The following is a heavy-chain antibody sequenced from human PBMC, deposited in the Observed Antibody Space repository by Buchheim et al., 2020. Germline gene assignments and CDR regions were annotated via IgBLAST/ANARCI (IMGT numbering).Heavy chain of an antibody. CDR1: DGSISSSDYY. CDR2: IYNSGRN. CDR3: ARGFFYHSTDDF. D-gene: IGHD2-8*02. J-gene: IGHJ4*02. Sequence: QLLLQESGPGLVKPSETLSLTCSVSDGSISSSDYYWGWIRQPPGKGLEWIGSIYNSGRNHYHLSLESRVSISVDTSKNQVSLKLTSVTSADTAVYYCARGFFYHSTDDFWGQG. V-gene: IGHV4-39*07.